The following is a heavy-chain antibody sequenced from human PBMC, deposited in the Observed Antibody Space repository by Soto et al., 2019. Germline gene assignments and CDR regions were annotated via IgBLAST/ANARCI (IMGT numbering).Heavy chain of an antibody. Sequence: EVQLVESWGDRVQRGGSLRLSCAASGFPCSSYWMHWVRHTPGQGLYWVARISGDGVTTYYADSVTGRFTVSRDNAKNTLSLQISGLRAEDTAVYYCARKYYGLLTGYYTDYWGQGTLVSVSS. V-gene: IGHV3-74*01. CDR1: GFPCSSYW. D-gene: IGHD3-9*01. CDR2: ISGDGVTT. J-gene: IGHJ4*02. CDR3: ARKYYGLLTGYYTDY.